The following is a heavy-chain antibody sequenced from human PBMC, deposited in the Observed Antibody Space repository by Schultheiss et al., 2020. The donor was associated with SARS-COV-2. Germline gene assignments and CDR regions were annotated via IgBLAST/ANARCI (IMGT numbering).Heavy chain of an antibody. CDR2: ISSSSSYI. V-gene: IGHV3-21*01. D-gene: IGHD2-2*01. CDR3: ARDGGTKGSSDAFDI. CDR1: GFTFSSYA. Sequence: GGSLRLSCAASGFTFSSYAMSWVRQAPGKGLEWVSSISSSSSYIYYADSVKGRFTISRDNAKNSLYLQMNSLRAEDTAVYYCARDGGTKGSSDAFDIWGQGTMVTVSS. J-gene: IGHJ3*02.